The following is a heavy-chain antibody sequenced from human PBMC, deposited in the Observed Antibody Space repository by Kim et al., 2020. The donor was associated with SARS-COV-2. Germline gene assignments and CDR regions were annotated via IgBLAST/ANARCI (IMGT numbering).Heavy chain of an antibody. Sequence: GGSLRLSCAASGFTFSGSGIHWVRQASGKGLEWVGHISGKGNNYATAHAASVQGRFTISRDDSKNTAYLQMNSLKSEDTAVYYCSRHEYSSAWYIDSWGQGTLVTVSS. D-gene: IGHD6-19*01. CDR2: ISGKGNNYAT. CDR1: GFTFSGSG. V-gene: IGHV3-73*01. J-gene: IGHJ4*02. CDR3: SRHEYSSAWYIDS.